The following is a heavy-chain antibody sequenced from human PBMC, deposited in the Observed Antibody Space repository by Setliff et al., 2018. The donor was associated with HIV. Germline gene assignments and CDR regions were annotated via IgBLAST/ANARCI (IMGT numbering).Heavy chain of an antibody. CDR2: VYGGDSDT. D-gene: IGHD5-12*01. CDR3: ARHGGYNPLDY. CDR1: GFDFTKYW. V-gene: IGHV5-51*01. J-gene: IGHJ4*02. Sequence: GESLKISCKASGFDFTKYWIGWVRQMPGKGLEWMGIVYGGDSDTRYNPSFEGQVTISADKSISTAYLQWSSLKASDTAMYYCARHGGYNPLDYWGQGTLVTV.